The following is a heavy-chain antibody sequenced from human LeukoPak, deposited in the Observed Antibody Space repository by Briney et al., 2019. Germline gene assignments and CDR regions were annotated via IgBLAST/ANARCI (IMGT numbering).Heavy chain of an antibody. CDR1: GGSISGYY. CDR3: ARRGLAAAGMRALDI. CDR2: TYHSGST. J-gene: IGHJ3*02. V-gene: IGHV4-59*08. Sequence: SETLSLTCIVSGGSISGYYWSWIRQPPGKGLEWIGYTYHSGSTNYNPSLKSRVTISVDTSKNQFSLKLSSVTAADTAVYYCARRGLAAAGMRALDIWGQGTMVTVSS. D-gene: IGHD6-13*01.